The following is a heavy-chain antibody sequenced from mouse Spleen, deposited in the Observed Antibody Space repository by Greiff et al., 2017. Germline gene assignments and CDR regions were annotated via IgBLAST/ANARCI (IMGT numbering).Heavy chain of an antibody. D-gene: IGHD1-1*01. CDR3: ARWTYYYGSSYDYFDY. CDR2: INPNNGGT. CDR1: GYTFTDYY. Sequence: EVQLQQSGPELVKPGASVKISCKASGYTFTDYYMNWVKQSHGKSLEWIGDINPNNGGTSYNQKFKGKATLTVDKSSSTAYMELRSLTSEDSAVYYCARWTYYYGSSYDYFDYWGQGTTLTVSS. V-gene: IGHV1-26*01. J-gene: IGHJ2*01.